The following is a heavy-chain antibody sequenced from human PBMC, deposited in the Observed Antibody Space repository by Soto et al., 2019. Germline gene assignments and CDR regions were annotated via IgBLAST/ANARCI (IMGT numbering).Heavy chain of an antibody. D-gene: IGHD6-13*01. CDR3: ARDFSSSWRGPAILRYYGMDV. CDR1: GFTFSSYG. CDR2: IWYDGSNK. Sequence: QVQLVESGGGVVQPGRSLRLSCAASGFTFSSYGMHWVRQAPGKGLEWVAVIWYDGSNKYYADSVKGRFTISRDNSKNTLYLQMNSLRAEDTAVYYCARDFSSSWRGPAILRYYGMDVWGQGTTVTVSS. V-gene: IGHV3-33*01. J-gene: IGHJ6*02.